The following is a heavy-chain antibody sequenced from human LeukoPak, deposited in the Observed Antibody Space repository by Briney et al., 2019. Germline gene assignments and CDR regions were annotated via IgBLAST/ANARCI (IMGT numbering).Heavy chain of an antibody. Sequence: ASVKVSCKASGYTFTSYYMHWVRQAPGQGLEWMGIINPSGGSTSYTQKFQGRVTMTRDTSTSTVYMELSSLRSEDTAVYYCARVVTGYSGYDFRGSGGNYFDYWGRGTLVTVSS. D-gene: IGHD5-12*01. CDR1: GYTFTSYY. J-gene: IGHJ4*02. V-gene: IGHV1-46*01. CDR3: ARVVTGYSGYDFRGSGGNYFDY. CDR2: INPSGGST.